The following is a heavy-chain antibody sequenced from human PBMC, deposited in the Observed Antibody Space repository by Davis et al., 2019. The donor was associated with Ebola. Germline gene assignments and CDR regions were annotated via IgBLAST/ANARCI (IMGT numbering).Heavy chain of an antibody. CDR2: ISSSSSYT. D-gene: IGHD6-19*01. V-gene: IGHV3-11*06. Sequence: GESLKISCAASGFTFSDYYMSWIRQAPGKGLEWVSYISSSSSYTNYADSVKGRFTISRDNAKNSLYLQMNSLRAEDTAVYYCARDSGWYLYNFDYWGQGTLVTVSS. CDR1: GFTFSDYY. J-gene: IGHJ4*02. CDR3: ARDSGWYLYNFDY.